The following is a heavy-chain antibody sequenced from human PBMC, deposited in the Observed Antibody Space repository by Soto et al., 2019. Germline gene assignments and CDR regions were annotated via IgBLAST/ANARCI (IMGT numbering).Heavy chain of an antibody. V-gene: IGHV4-34*01. Sequence: NPSETLSLTCAVYGGSFSGYYWSWIRQPPGKGLEWIGEINHSGSTNYNPSLKSRVTISVDTSKNQFSLKLSSVTAADTAVYYCARFAVAVAGTNANGAFDSWGQGTMVTVSS. CDR1: GGSFSGYY. D-gene: IGHD6-19*01. CDR3: ARFAVAVAGTNANGAFDS. CDR2: INHSGST. J-gene: IGHJ3*02.